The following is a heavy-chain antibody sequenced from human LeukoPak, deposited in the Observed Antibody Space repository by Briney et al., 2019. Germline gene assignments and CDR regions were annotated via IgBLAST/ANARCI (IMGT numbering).Heavy chain of an antibody. J-gene: IGHJ5*02. D-gene: IGHD3-10*01. CDR1: GGTFSSYA. V-gene: IGHV1-69*13. CDR3: ARGLGYYYGSGNWFDP. Sequence: GASVKVSCKASGGTFSSYAISWVRQAPGQGLEWRGGIIPIFGTANYAQKFQGRVTITADESTSTAYMALRSLSSDDTAVYYCARGLGYYYGSGNWFDPWGQGTLVTVSS. CDR2: IIPIFGTA.